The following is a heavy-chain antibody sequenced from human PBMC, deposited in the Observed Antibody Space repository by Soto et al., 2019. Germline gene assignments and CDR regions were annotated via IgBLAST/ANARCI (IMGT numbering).Heavy chain of an antibody. D-gene: IGHD1-7*01. CDR1: GGSINSYY. CDR2: IYYSGST. CDR3: ARHISSGTNIAAIRSFDP. V-gene: IGHV4-59*08. J-gene: IGHJ5*02. Sequence: QVQLQESGPGLVKPSETLSLTCTVSGGSINSYYWSWIRQPPGKGLEWIGYIYYSGSTNYNPSLKSRITISADTSKNQFSVKLSSVTAADTAVYYCARHISSGTNIAAIRSFDPWGQGTLVTVSS.